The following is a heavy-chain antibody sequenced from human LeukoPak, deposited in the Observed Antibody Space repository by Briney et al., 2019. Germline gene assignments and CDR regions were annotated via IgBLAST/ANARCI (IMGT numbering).Heavy chain of an antibody. CDR2: IHSSGGS. J-gene: IGHJ4*02. V-gene: IGHV4-4*09. Sequence: PSETLSLTCTVSGASIRNYYGSWIHQTPEKGLERRGHIHSSGGSSYYPSLKSRLTLSIDTSRNQLSLKLPSVTAADTAVYFCARLGSYHDFWGQGALVTVS. D-gene: IGHD1-26*01. CDR3: ARLGSYHDF. CDR1: GASIRNYY.